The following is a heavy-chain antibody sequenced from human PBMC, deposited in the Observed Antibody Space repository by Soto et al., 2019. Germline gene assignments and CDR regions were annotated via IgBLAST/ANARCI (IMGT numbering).Heavy chain of an antibody. CDR3: ARLTTAAGTFSLFYYYGMDV. CDR2: IYYSGST. Sequence: SETLSLTCTVSGGSISSGDYYWSWIRQPPGKGLEWIGYIYYSGSTYYNPSLKSRVTISVDTSKNQFSLKLSSVTAANTAVYYCARLTTAAGTFSLFYYYGMDVWGQGTTVTVSS. J-gene: IGHJ6*02. D-gene: IGHD6-13*01. V-gene: IGHV4-30-4*01. CDR1: GGSISSGDYY.